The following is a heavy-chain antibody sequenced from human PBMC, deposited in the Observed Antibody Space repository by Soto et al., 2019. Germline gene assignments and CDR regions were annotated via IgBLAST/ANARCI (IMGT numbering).Heavy chain of an antibody. J-gene: IGHJ3*02. CDR1: GYTLTELS. D-gene: IGHD3-16*01. V-gene: IGHV1-24*01. CDR2: FDAEDGET. CDR3: ARDGHDPGSFDI. Sequence: EASAKVSCKVSGYTLTELSMHWVHQAPGQGLEWMGGFDAEDGETNYAQKLQGRVTMTTDTSTSTAYMELRSLRSDDTAVYYCARDGHDPGSFDIWGQGTMVTVSS.